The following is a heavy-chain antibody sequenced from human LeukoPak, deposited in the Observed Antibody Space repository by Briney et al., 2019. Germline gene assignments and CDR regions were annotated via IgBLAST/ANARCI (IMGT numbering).Heavy chain of an antibody. Sequence: SGTLSLTCAVSGGSISSYYRGWVRRPPGKRLEWVGDIYYSGSTNFNPTLKSRFTISVHTPKTTSSLKLSSVSAADTAVYYSASPASIWSGYQDTWYYFDSWGQGTLVTVSS. CDR1: GGSISSYY. V-gene: IGHV4-59*01. D-gene: IGHD3-3*01. CDR2: IYYSGST. J-gene: IGHJ4*02. CDR3: ASPASIWSGYQDTWYYFDS.